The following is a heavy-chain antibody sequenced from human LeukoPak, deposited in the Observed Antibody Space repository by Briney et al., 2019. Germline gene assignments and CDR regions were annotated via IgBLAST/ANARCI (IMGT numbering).Heavy chain of an antibody. CDR2: INHSGST. Sequence: GSLRLSCAASGFTFSSYSMNWVRQPPGKGLEWIGEINHSGSTNYNPSLKSRVTISVDTSKNQFSLKLSSVTAADTAAYYCARGRAYSSSWYDRAHYYYYGMDVWGQGTTVTVSS. J-gene: IGHJ6*02. CDR1: GFTFSSYS. CDR3: ARGRAYSSSWYDRAHYYYYGMDV. V-gene: IGHV4-34*01. D-gene: IGHD6-13*01.